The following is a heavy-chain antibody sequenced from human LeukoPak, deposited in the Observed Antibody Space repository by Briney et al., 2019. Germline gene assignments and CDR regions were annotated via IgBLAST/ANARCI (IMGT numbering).Heavy chain of an antibody. CDR1: GGSISSTNW. CDR3: ARDSGSGWRYFDY. V-gene: IGHV4-4*02. J-gene: IGHJ4*02. CDR2: ISHSGST. D-gene: IGHD6-19*01. Sequence: PSETLSLTCAVSGGSISSTNWWSWVRQPPGKGLEWIGEISHSGSTYYNPSLKSRVTISADTSKNQFSLKLTSVTAADTAVYYCARDSGSGWRYFDYWGQGTLVTVSS.